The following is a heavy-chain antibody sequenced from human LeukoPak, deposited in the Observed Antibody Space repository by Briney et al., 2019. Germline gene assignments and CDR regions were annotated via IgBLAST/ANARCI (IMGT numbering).Heavy chain of an antibody. CDR2: ISSSSNNI. Sequence: GGSLRLSCAASGFTFNTYTMNWVRQAPGKGLEWASSISSSSNNINYADSVKGRFTISRDNAMNSVHLQMNSLRVEDTAVYYCARGYQRPDYWGQGTLITVSS. CDR1: GFTFNTYT. D-gene: IGHD2-2*01. V-gene: IGHV3-21*01. J-gene: IGHJ4*02. CDR3: ARGYQRPDY.